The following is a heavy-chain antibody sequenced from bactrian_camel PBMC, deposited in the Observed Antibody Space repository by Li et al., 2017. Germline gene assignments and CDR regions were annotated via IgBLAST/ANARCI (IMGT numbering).Heavy chain of an antibody. D-gene: IGHD5*01. J-gene: IGHJ4*01. V-gene: IGHV3S1*01. Sequence: HVQLVESGGGLVQPGGSLRLSCSASGFTFSSYSLHWVRQAPGKGLEWVSSLNTVAGRTTYADSTKGRFSVSLDNAKNMLSLQLNSLKPEDTSVYYCAQSPNYGLACRGQGTQVTVS. CDR3: AQSPNYGLAC. CDR2: LNTVAGRT. CDR1: GFTFSSYS.